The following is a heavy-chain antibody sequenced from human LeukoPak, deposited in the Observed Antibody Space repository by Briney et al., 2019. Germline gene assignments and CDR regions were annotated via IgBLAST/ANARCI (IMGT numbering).Heavy chain of an antibody. CDR1: GGSISSGDYY. V-gene: IGHV4-30-4*08. Sequence: PSQTLSLTCTVSGGSISSGDYYWSWIRQPPGKGLEWIGYIYYSGSTYYNPSLKSRVTISVDTSKNQFSLKLSSVTAADTAVYYCARAGGSTSQDALDIWGQGTMVTVSS. CDR2: IYYSGST. CDR3: ARAGGSTSQDALDI. J-gene: IGHJ3*02. D-gene: IGHD2-2*01.